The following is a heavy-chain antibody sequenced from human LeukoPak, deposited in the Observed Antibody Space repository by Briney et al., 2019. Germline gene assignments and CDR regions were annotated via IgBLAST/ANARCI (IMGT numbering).Heavy chain of an antibody. CDR3: ARGSGQTTGVTPEMGWYFDL. Sequence: GGSLRLSCAASGFTFSGYYMSWIRQAPGKGLEWVSYISSSGSTIYYADSVKGRFTISRDNAKNTLYLQMNSLRAEDTAVYYCARGSGQTTGVTPEMGWYFDLWGRGTLVTVSS. D-gene: IGHD4-23*01. V-gene: IGHV3-11*04. CDR1: GFTFSGYY. J-gene: IGHJ2*01. CDR2: ISSSGSTI.